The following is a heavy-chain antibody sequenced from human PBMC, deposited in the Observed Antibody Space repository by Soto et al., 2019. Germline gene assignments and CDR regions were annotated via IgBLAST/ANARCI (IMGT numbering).Heavy chain of an antibody. J-gene: IGHJ4*02. V-gene: IGHV1-18*01. CDR2: IGACNGNT. D-gene: IGHD6-19*01. Sequence: QVQLVQSGAEVKKPGASVKVPCKASGYTVTSYGISWVRQAPGQGREWMGWIGACNGNTNYAQKIQGRVNMTTDTSKSTAYMERSSLRSDDTAVYYGASALRRGWYSYYWGQGTLVTVSS. CDR1: GYTVTSYG. CDR3: ASALRRGWYSYY.